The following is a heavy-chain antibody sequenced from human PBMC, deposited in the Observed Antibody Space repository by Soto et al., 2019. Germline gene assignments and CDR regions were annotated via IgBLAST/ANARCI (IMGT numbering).Heavy chain of an antibody. D-gene: IGHD2-21*01. CDR1: GYTFINYH. Sequence: QVQRVQSGGEVKKPGASVTVSCKASGYTFINYHITWVRQAPGQGLEWMAWINTYNGMTDYAQKFQGRVNMTRDTSTSTAYMELRNLGSDDTPVYFCAKSPRGEMATDWGQGALVTVSS. J-gene: IGHJ4*02. CDR2: INTYNGMT. CDR3: AKSPRGEMATD. V-gene: IGHV1-18*01.